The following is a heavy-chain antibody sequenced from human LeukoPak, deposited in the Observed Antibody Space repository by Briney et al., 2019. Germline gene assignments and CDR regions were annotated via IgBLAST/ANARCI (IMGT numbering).Heavy chain of an antibody. CDR3: ARDAIVRDYSNSDY. D-gene: IGHD4-11*01. CDR1: GYTFTGFY. V-gene: IGHV1-2*02. CDR2: INPNSGGT. Sequence: ASVKVSCKASGYTFTGFYIHWVRQAPGQGLEWMGWINPNSGGTNYAQKFQGRVTMTRDTSISTAYMELSRLTSDDTAVYYCARDAIVRDYSNSDYWGQGTLVTVSS. J-gene: IGHJ4*02.